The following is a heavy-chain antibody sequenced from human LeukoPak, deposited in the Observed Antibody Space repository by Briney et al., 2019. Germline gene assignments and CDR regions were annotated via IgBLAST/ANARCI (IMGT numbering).Heavy chain of an antibody. Sequence: GSLRISCAASGFTFNRFALSWVRQAPGKGLEWVSHISDSGGSTYYADSVKGRFTISRDSSKNAVYLQMNSLRAEDTAVYYCAKGPTDQDGYIHGYGADYWGQGTLVTVSS. J-gene: IGHJ4*02. CDR2: ISDSGGST. CDR3: AKGPTDQDGYIHGYGADY. V-gene: IGHV3-23*01. D-gene: IGHD5-12*01. CDR1: GFTFNRFA.